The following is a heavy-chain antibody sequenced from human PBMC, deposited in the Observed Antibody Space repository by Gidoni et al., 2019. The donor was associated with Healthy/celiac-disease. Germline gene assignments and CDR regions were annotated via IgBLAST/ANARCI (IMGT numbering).Heavy chain of an antibody. J-gene: IGHJ4*02. CDR2: ISSNGGST. CDR1: GFNFSSYA. CDR3: VKDGYSSSWYGLKEFDY. D-gene: IGHD6-13*01. Sequence: EVQLVESGGGLVQPGGSLRLSCSASGFNFSSYAMHWVRQAPGKGLEYVSAISSNGGSTYYADSVKGRFTISRDNSKNTLYLQMSSLRAEDTAVYYCVKDGYSSSWYGLKEFDYWGQGTLVTVSS. V-gene: IGHV3-64D*06.